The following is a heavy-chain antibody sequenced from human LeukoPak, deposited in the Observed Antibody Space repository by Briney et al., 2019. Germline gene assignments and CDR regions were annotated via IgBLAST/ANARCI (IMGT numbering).Heavy chain of an antibody. CDR3: ARANYYDSSGYSRGAFDI. J-gene: IGHJ3*02. D-gene: IGHD3-22*01. CDR2: IFHSGST. V-gene: IGHV4-38-2*01. CDR1: GSTFSSYD. Sequence: GSLRLSCAASGSTFSSYDMHWVRQAPGKGLEWIGSIFHSGSTYYNPSLKSRVTISVDTSKNQFSLKLSSVTAADTAVYYCARANYYDSSGYSRGAFDIWGQGTMVTVSS.